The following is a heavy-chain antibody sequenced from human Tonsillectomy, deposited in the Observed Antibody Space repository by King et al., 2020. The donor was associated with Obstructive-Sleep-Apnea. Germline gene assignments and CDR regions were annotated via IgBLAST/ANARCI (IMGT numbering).Heavy chain of an antibody. V-gene: IGHV5-51*01. CDR3: AGSRRPDGDYYGMDV. J-gene: IGHJ6*02. D-gene: IGHD2-2*01. CDR1: GYSFTSYW. Sequence: QLVQSGAEVKKPGESLKISCKGSGYSFTSYWIGWVRQMPGKGLEWMGIIYPGDSDTRYSPSFQGQVTISADKSTSTAYLQWSSLKASDTAMYYCAGSRRPDGDYYGMDVWGQGTTVTVSS. CDR2: IYPGDSDT.